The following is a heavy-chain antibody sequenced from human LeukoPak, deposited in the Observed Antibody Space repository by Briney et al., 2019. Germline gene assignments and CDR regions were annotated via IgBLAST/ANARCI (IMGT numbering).Heavy chain of an antibody. Sequence: SETLSLTCTVSGGSISNYYWSWIRQPPGKGLEWIGHIYYSGSTNYNPSLKSRVTISVDTSKNQFSLKLSSVTAADTAVYYCARERMGARGAFDIWGQGTMVTVSS. CDR1: GGSISNYY. CDR3: ARERMGARGAFDI. J-gene: IGHJ3*02. V-gene: IGHV4-59*01. D-gene: IGHD1-26*01. CDR2: IYYSGST.